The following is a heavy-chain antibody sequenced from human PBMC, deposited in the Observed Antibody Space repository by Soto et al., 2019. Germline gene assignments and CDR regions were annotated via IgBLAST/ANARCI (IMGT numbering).Heavy chain of an antibody. D-gene: IGHD6-19*01. V-gene: IGHV3-30*18. CDR1: GFTFSSYS. Sequence: GGSLRLSCAASGFTFSSYSMNWVRQAPGKGLEWVAVVSHDGRNTHYADCVKDRFTISRDSSKNTVSLEMTSLRAEDTAVYYCAKGGRQWLVTSDFNYWGQGALVTVSS. J-gene: IGHJ4*02. CDR2: VSHDGRNT. CDR3: AKGGRQWLVTSDFNY.